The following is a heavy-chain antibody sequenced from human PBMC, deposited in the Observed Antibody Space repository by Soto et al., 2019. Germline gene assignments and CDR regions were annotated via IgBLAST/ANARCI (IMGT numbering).Heavy chain of an antibody. J-gene: IGHJ4*02. V-gene: IGHV4-31*03. CDR1: GGSISNGGYY. D-gene: IGHD3-10*01. Sequence: QVQLQESGPGLVKPSQTLSLTCTVSGGSISNGGYYWSWIRQHPGKGLEWIGYIYYTGSTYYNPSLKSRITISVDTSKNQFSLKLSSVTAADTAVYYCASDLQTMVRGEFGYWGQGTLVTVSS. CDR2: IYYTGST. CDR3: ASDLQTMVRGEFGY.